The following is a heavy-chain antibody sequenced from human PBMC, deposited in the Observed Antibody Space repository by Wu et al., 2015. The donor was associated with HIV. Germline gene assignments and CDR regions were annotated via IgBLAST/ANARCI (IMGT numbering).Heavy chain of an antibody. D-gene: IGHD3-22*01. J-gene: IGHJ5*01. CDR1: GGTIISYA. V-gene: IGHV1-69*12. CDR3: ARWPNYYDSSGYLAVGDS. Sequence: QVQLVQSGAEVRKPGSSVRISCKASGGTIISYAISWVRQAPGQGLEWLGGITPMFGTTNYAQTFHGRVTITADESTSVAYMELRSLRSDDTAVYYCARWPNYYDSSGYLAVGDSWGQGTLVTVSS. CDR2: ITPMFGTT.